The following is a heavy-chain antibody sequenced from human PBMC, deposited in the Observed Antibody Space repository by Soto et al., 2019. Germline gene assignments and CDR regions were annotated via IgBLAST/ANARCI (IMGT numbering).Heavy chain of an antibody. CDR2: TYYRSKWYN. CDR1: GDSFSSNIAA. V-gene: IGHV6-1*01. J-gene: IGHJ6*02. CDR3: ARGNKLWGGYGMDV. Sequence: SQALSLTCALSGDSFSSNIAACNCIRQSPSRGLEWLGRTYYRSKWYNDYAVSVKSRITINPDTSKNQFSLQLNSVTPEDTAVYYCARGNKLWGGYGMDVCGQRTTVTVSS. D-gene: IGHD3-3*01.